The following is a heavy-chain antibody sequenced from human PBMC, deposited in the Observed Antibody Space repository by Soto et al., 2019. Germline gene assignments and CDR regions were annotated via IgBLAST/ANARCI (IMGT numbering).Heavy chain of an antibody. D-gene: IGHD1-1*01. Sequence: QVQLVQSGAEVKKPGASVKVSCKAPRYIFTAYFMHWVRQAPGQGPEWRGWINPNNGATHYGLSFQGRVTMTRDTSISTAYMELSSLRSDDTAVYYCASHDPGARFDPWGQGTLVIVSS. J-gene: IGHJ5*02. V-gene: IGHV1-2*02. CDR2: INPNNGAT. CDR1: RYIFTAYF. CDR3: ASHDPGARFDP.